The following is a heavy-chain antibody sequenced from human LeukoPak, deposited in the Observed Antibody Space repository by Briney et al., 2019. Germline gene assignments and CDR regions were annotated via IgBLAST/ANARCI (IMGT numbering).Heavy chain of an antibody. CDR2: IISIFGTA. J-gene: IGHJ3*02. Sequence: AASVKVSCKASGGTFSSYAISWVRQAPGQGLEWMGGIISIFGTANYAQKFQGRVTITADESTSTAYMELSSLRSEDTAVYYCARDCGDSGSYYWDAFDIWGQGTMVTVSS. CDR1: GGTFSSYA. D-gene: IGHD1-26*01. CDR3: ARDCGDSGSYYWDAFDI. V-gene: IGHV1-69*13.